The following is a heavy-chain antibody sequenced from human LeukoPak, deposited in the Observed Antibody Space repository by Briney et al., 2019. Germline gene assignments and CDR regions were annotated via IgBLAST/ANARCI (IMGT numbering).Heavy chain of an antibody. CDR1: GFTFSTHA. CDR2: IKQDGSEK. Sequence: PGGSLRLSCAASGFTFSTHAMSWVRQAPGKGLEWVAIIKQDGSEKYYVDAVKGRITVSRDNAKNSLYLQLNSLRAEDTAKYYCATASYFYGMAVWGQGTTVVVSS. CDR3: ATASYFYGMAV. J-gene: IGHJ6*02. V-gene: IGHV3-7*03.